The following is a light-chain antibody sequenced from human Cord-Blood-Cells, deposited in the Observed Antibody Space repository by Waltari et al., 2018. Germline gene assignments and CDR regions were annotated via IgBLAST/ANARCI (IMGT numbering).Light chain of an antibody. CDR2: GAS. J-gene: IGKJ3*01. CDR3: QQYGSSRFT. CDR1: QSVSSSY. V-gene: IGKV3-20*01. Sequence: EIVLTQSPGTLSLSPGERATLSCRASQSVSSSYLAWYQQKPGQAPRLLNSGASRRAPCHPNQFKGRGSGTDFTLTISRLEPEDFAVYYCQQYGSSRFTFGPGTKVDIK.